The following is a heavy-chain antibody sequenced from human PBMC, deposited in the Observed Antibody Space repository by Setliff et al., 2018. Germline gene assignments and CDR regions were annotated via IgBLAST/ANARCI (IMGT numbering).Heavy chain of an antibody. CDR3: ARDVFDFRTGQADP. D-gene: IGHD3-3*01. CDR1: GFTFSSLW. Sequence: GGSLRLSCAASGFTFSSLWMSWVRQVPGKGLEWVANINQGGGAQFYVDSVKGRFTISRDNAKNSLYLQMSSLRAEDTAVYYCARDVFDFRTGQADPWGQGTLVTVSS. V-gene: IGHV3-7*01. J-gene: IGHJ5*02. CDR2: INQGGGAQ.